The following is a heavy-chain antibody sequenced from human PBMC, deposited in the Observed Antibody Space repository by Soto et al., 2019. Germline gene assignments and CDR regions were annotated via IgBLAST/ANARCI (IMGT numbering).Heavy chain of an antibody. V-gene: IGHV4-39*01. J-gene: IGHJ5*02. CDR2: IYYSGST. D-gene: IGHD3-16*01. CDR3: SSPGEGWFDP. CDR1: GGSISSSSYY. Sequence: QLQLQESGPGLVKPSETLSLTCTVSGGSISSSSYYWGWIRQPPGKGLEWIGSIYYSGSTYYNPSLKSRLTISVDTCKKQFSLKLSSVTAADTAVYYCSSPGEGWFDPLGQGTLVTVSS.